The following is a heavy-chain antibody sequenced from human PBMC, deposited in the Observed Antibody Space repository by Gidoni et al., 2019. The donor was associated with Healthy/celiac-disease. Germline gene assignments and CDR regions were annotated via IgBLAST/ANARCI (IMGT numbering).Heavy chain of an antibody. V-gene: IGHV4-39*07. J-gene: IGHJ3*02. CDR3: ARDRIAVAEGTDAFDI. CDR2: IYYSGST. Sequence: QLQLQESGPGLVKPSETLSLTCTVSGGSISSSSYYWGWIRQPPGKGLEWIGSIYYSGSTYYNPSLKSRVTISVDTSKNQFSLKLSSVTAADTAVYYCARDRIAVAEGTDAFDIWGQGTMVTVSS. D-gene: IGHD6-19*01. CDR1: GGSISSSSYY.